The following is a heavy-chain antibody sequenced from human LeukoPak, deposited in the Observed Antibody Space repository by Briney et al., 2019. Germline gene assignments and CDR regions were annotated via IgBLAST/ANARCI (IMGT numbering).Heavy chain of an antibody. D-gene: IGHD3-10*01. CDR3: AKGDPYGSGSYPVDY. CDR1: GLTFRTYA. CDR2: ISYDGSNK. J-gene: IGHJ4*02. Sequence: GGSLRLSCAASGLTFRTYAMHWVRQASGKGLEWVALISYDGSNKYYADSVKGRFTISRDNSKNTLYLQMNSLRPEDTAVYYCAKGDPYGSGSYPVDYWGQGTLVTVSS. V-gene: IGHV3-30*04.